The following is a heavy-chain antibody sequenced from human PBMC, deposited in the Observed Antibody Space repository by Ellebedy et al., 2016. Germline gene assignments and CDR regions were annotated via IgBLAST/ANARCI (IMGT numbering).Heavy chain of an antibody. V-gene: IGHV4-34*01. CDR1: GGSFSGYY. D-gene: IGHD3-3*01. CDR3: ARDASYGVVRPFDY. Sequence: SETLSLXCAVYGGSFSGYYWSWIRQPPGKGLEWIGEINHSGSTNYNPPLKSRVTISVDTSKNQFSLKLSSVTAADTAVYYCARDASYGVVRPFDYWGQGTLVTVSS. J-gene: IGHJ4*02. CDR2: INHSGST.